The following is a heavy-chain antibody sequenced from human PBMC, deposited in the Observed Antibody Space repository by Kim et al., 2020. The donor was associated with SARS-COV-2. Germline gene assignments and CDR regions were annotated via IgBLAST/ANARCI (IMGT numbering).Heavy chain of an antibody. CDR2: ISYDGSNK. V-gene: IGHV3-30*18. CDR3: AKGLGGLVATIY. J-gene: IGHJ4*02. Sequence: GGSLRLSCAASGFTFSSYGMHWVRQAPGKGLEWVAVISYDGSNKYYADSVKGRFTISRDNSKNTLYLQMNSLRAEDTAVYYCAKGLGGLVATIYWGQGTLVTVSS. D-gene: IGHD5-12*01. CDR1: GFTFSSYG.